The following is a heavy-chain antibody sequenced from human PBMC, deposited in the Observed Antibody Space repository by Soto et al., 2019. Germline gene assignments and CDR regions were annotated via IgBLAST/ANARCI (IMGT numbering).Heavy chain of an antibody. Sequence: EVQLVESGGGLVQPGGSLRLSCPASGFTVTSNYMSWVRQAPGKGLEWVSVIYSDGSTYYADSVKGRFTISRDNSKNTLYLQMNSLRAEDTAVYYCANQRGGYDRDFDYWGQGTLVTVSS. CDR1: GFTVTSNY. J-gene: IGHJ4*02. V-gene: IGHV3-66*01. D-gene: IGHD5-12*01. CDR2: IYSDGST. CDR3: ANQRGGYDRDFDY.